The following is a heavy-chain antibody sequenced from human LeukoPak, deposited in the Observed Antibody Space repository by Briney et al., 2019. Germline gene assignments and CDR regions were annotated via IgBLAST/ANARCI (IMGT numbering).Heavy chain of an antibody. CDR1: GYTLTELS. D-gene: IGHD6-13*01. V-gene: IGHV1-24*01. CDR2: FDPEDGET. J-gene: IGHJ4*02. Sequence: ASVKVSCKVSGYTLTELSMHWVRQAPGKGLEWMGGFDPEDGETIYAQKFQGRVTMTEDTSTDTAYMELSSVRSEDTAVYYCATERGIAAAGTRNYFDYWGQGTLVTVSS. CDR3: ATERGIAAAGTRNYFDY.